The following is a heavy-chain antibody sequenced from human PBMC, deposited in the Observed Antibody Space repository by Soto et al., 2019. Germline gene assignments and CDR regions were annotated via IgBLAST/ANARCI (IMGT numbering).Heavy chain of an antibody. V-gene: IGHV3-48*01. J-gene: IGHJ4*02. CDR2: ITSSSVT. D-gene: IGHD2-2*01. Sequence: EVQLVESGGGLVQPGGSLRLSCAASGFTFSTHSMNWVRQAPGKGLEWISNITSSSVTMYADSVKGRFTISRDNAKNSLYLQMNSLRAEDTAVYFCVGEVGFQLIYWGQGTLVTVSS. CDR1: GFTFSTHS. CDR3: VGEVGFQLIY.